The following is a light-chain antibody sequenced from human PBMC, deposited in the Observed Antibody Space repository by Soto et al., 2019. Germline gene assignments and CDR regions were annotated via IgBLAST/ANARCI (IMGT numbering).Light chain of an antibody. Sequence: IQLTQSPSSLSASAGDRVTITCRASQGISSLLAWYQQKPGKAPKLLIHAASTLQSGVPSRFSGSGSGTDFTLTISSLQPEDFATYYCQQLNSYPITLGQGTRLELK. J-gene: IGKJ5*01. CDR3: QQLNSYPIT. V-gene: IGKV1-9*01. CDR1: QGISSL. CDR2: AAS.